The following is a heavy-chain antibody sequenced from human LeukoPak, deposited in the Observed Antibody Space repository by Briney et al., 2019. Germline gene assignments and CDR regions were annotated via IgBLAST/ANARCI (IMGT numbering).Heavy chain of an antibody. CDR3: ARAPSEIGGYYPEYFRH. D-gene: IGHD3-22*01. CDR2: IKSDGST. V-gene: IGHV3-74*01. CDR1: GFTFSSYW. J-gene: IGHJ1*01. Sequence: PGGALILSCAASGFTFSSYWMHWVRQAPGKVLVWVSRIKSDGSTNYADSVKGRFTISRDNAKNTVGLQMNNLRADDTGVYYCARAPSEIGGYYPEYFRHWGQGTLVTVSS.